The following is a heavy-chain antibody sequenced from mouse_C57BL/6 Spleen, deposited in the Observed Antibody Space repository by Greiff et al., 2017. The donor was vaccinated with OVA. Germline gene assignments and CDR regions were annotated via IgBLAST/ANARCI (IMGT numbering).Heavy chain of an antibody. CDR2: IHPNSGST. CDR3: ARAPYGDYAMDY. V-gene: IGHV1-64*01. D-gene: IGHD1-2*01. CDR1: GYTFTSYW. Sequence: VQLQQPGAELVKPGASVKLSCKASGYTFTSYWMHWVKQRPGQGLEWIGMIHPNSGSTNYNEKFKSKATLTVDKSSSTAYKQLSSLTSEDSAVYYCARAPYGDYAMDYWGQGTSVTVSS. J-gene: IGHJ4*01.